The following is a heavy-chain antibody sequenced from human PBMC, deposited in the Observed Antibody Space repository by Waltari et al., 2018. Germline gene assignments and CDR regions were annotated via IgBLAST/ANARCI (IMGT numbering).Heavy chain of an antibody. J-gene: IGHJ4*02. CDR2: IVGSGSQS. V-gene: IGHV3-23*04. CDR3: AKEYGIVGTYDY. D-gene: IGHD1-1*01. CDR1: GFSFHSYA. Sequence: EVQLVESGGGLVQPGGSLKLSCRGSGFSFHSYALAWVRRAPGEGVEWVSSIVGSGSQSNYGGSVKGRFVISRDNSKNMIYLQMSSLRPEDTAVYYCAKEYGIVGTYDYWGQGTLVTVSS.